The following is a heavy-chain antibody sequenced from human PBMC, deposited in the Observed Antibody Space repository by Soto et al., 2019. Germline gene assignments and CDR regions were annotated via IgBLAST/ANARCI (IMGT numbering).Heavy chain of an antibody. D-gene: IGHD2-2*01. Sequence: ASVKVSCKASGYTFTSYGISWVRQAPGQGLEWMGWISAYNGNTNYAQKLQGRVTMTTDTSTSTAYMELRSLRSDDTAVYYCARDPVVVPAAIMGAHYYYYYYMDVWGKGTTVTVSS. V-gene: IGHV1-18*01. CDR2: ISAYNGNT. CDR1: GYTFTSYG. J-gene: IGHJ6*03. CDR3: ARDPVVVPAAIMGAHYYYYYYMDV.